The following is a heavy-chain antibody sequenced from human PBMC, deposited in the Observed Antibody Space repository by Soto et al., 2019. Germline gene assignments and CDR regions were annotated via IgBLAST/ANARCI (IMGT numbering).Heavy chain of an antibody. CDR2: ISYDGSNK. J-gene: IGHJ4*02. Sequence: PGRSLRLSCSASGFTFSNYPMHWVRQAPGKGLEWVAVISYDGSNKYYVDSVKGRFTISRDNSKNTLYLQMNSLRAEDTAVYYCAKDTSQMAAIGLLDYWGQGT. V-gene: IGHV3-30*18. D-gene: IGHD6-19*01. CDR1: GFTFSNYP. CDR3: AKDTSQMAAIGLLDY.